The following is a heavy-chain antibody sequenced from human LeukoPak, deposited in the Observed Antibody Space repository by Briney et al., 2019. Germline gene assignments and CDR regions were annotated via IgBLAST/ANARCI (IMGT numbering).Heavy chain of an antibody. CDR1: GFTFSSYA. CDR2: ISYDGSNK. Sequence: GRSLRLSCAASGFTFSSYAMHWVRQAPGKGLEWVAVISYDGSNKYYADSVKGRFTISRDNSKNTLYPQMNSLRAEDTAVYYCAREGYGYNPPLEYWGQGTLVTVSS. V-gene: IGHV3-30-3*01. D-gene: IGHD5-24*01. J-gene: IGHJ4*02. CDR3: AREGYGYNPPLEY.